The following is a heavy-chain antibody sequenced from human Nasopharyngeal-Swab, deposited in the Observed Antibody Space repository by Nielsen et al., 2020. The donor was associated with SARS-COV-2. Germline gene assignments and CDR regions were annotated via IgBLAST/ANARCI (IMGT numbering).Heavy chain of an antibody. D-gene: IGHD4-17*01. Sequence: SQTLSLTCAISGDSVSSSSAAWNWIRQSPSRGLEWLGRTYYRSKWYNDYAVSVKSRITINPDTSKNQLSLHLNSVTPEDTAVYYCARARGAYGDYYYYYYKDVWGKGTTVTVSS. J-gene: IGHJ6*03. CDR3: ARARGAYGDYYYYYYKDV. CDR2: TYYRSKWYN. CDR1: GDSVSSSSAA. V-gene: IGHV6-1*01.